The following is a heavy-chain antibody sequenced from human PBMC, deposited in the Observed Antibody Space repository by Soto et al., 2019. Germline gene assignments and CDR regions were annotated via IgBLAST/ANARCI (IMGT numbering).Heavy chain of an antibody. CDR1: GYTFNTYG. D-gene: IGHD4-17*01. J-gene: IGHJ4*02. V-gene: IGHV1-18*01. CDR2: INPYNGNT. Sequence: VKVSCKASGYTFNTYGITWVRQAPGQGLEWMGWINPYNGNTKFAQKLQDRVTMTTATSTSTAYMELASLRSDDTAVYYCARGCIAVTTHLCYWGQGTLVTVSS. CDR3: ARGCIAVTTHLCY.